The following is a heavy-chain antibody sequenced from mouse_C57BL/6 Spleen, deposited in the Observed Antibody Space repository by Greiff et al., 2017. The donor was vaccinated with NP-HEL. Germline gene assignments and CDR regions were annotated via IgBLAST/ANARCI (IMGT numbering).Heavy chain of an antibody. CDR1: GYTFTSYW. CDR2: IYPSDSET. CDR3: ARRGYGSSPYAMDY. Sequence: QVQLQQPGAELVRPGSSVKLSCKASGYTFTSYWMHWVKQRPIQGLEWIGNIYPSDSETHYNQKFKDKATLTVDKSSSTAYMQLSSLTSEDSAVYYCARRGYGSSPYAMDYWGQGTSVTVSS. D-gene: IGHD1-1*01. V-gene: IGHV1-52*01. J-gene: IGHJ4*01.